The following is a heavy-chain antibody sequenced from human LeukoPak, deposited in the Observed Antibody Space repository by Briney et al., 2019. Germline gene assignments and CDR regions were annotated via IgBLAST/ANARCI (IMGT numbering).Heavy chain of an antibody. J-gene: IGHJ5*02. CDR3: ARGLKTGYSSGWYWFDP. Sequence: GASVKVSCKASGYTFTSYYMHWVRQAPGQGLEWMGWISAYNGNTNYAQKLQGRVTMTTDTSTSTAYMELRSLRSDDTAVYYCARGLKTGYSSGWYWFDPWGQGTLVTVSS. CDR1: GYTFTSYY. D-gene: IGHD6-19*01. CDR2: ISAYNGNT. V-gene: IGHV1-18*04.